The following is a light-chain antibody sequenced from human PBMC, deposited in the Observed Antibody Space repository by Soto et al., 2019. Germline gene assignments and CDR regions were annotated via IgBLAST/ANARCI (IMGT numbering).Light chain of an antibody. Sequence: QSVLTQPPSVSGAPGQRVTISCTGSSSNIGAGYDVHWYQQLPGTAPKLLIYGNNNRPSGVPERFSGSKSGTSASLAITGLQAEDEADYYCQSSDNSLSGRYVFGTGSKVTV. V-gene: IGLV1-40*01. J-gene: IGLJ1*01. CDR1: SSNIGAGYD. CDR3: QSSDNSLSGRYV. CDR2: GNN.